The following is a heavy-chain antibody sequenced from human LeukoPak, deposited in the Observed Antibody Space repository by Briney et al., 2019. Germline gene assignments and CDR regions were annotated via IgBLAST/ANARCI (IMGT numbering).Heavy chain of an antibody. D-gene: IGHD2-2*01. Sequence: ASVKVSCKASGYTFTGYYMHWVRQAPGQGLEWMGWINPNSGGTNYEQKFQGRVTMTRDTSISTAYMELSRLRSDDTAVYYCARGFIRYCSSTSCYGANFDYWGQGTLVTVSS. CDR1: GYTFTGYY. J-gene: IGHJ4*02. CDR3: ARGFIRYCSSTSCYGANFDY. V-gene: IGHV1-2*02. CDR2: INPNSGGT.